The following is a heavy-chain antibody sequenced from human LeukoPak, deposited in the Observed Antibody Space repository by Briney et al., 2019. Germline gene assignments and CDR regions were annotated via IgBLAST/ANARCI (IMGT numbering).Heavy chain of an antibody. D-gene: IGHD2-15*01. CDR3: ARGLVAATGGYYYGMDV. Sequence: GGSLRLSCAASGFTFSSYSMNWVRQAPGKGLEWVSYISSGSSTLFYADSVKGRFTISRDNAKNSLYLQMNSLRAEDTAVYYCARGLVAATGGYYYGMDVWAKGPRSPSP. CDR2: ISSGSSTL. J-gene: IGHJ6*02. CDR1: GFTFSSYS. V-gene: IGHV3-48*01.